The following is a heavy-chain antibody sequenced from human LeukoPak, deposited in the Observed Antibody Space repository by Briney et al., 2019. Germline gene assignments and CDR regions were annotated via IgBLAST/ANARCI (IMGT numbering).Heavy chain of an antibody. CDR3: AKDGGLWVSAHWGDS. CDR1: GFTFSSSA. D-gene: IGHD7-27*01. Sequence: PGGSLRLSCAASGFTFSSSAMSWVRQAPGKGLEWVSAISNNGGYTYYADSVQGRFTISRDNSKSTLCLQMNSLRAEDTAVYYCAKDGGLWVSAHWGDSWGRGTLVTVPS. J-gene: IGHJ4*02. CDR2: ISNNGGYT. V-gene: IGHV3-23*01.